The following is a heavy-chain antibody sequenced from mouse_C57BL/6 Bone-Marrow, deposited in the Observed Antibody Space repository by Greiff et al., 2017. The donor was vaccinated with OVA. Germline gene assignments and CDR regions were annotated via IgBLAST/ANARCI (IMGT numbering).Heavy chain of an antibody. CDR2: IDPSDSYT. D-gene: IGHD1-1*01. J-gene: IGHJ2*01. V-gene: IGHV1-59*01. CDR3: ARERYYGSSGVLFDY. CDR1: GYTFTSYW. Sequence: QVQLQQPGAELVRPGTSVKLSCKASGYTFTSYWMHWVKQRPGQGLEWIGVIDPSDSYTNYNQKFKGKATLTVDTSSRTAYMQLSSLTSEDSAVYYCARERYYGSSGVLFDYWGQGTTLTVSS.